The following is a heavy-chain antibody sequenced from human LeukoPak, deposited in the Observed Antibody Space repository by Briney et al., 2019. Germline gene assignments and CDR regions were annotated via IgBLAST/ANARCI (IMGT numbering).Heavy chain of an antibody. J-gene: IGHJ6*03. CDR3: ARDRRGYCSSVTCYDYYYYMDV. V-gene: IGHV4-31*03. CDR2: TSASGRT. D-gene: IGHD2-2*01. CDR1: IDSISSGGYY. Sequence: SETLSLTCTVSIDSISSGGYYWSWIRQQTGKGLEWIGYTSASGRTYYNPSLKSRVTISIDTSQNQFSLRLSSVTAADTAVYYCARDRRGYCSSVTCYDYYYYMDVWGKGTTVTVS.